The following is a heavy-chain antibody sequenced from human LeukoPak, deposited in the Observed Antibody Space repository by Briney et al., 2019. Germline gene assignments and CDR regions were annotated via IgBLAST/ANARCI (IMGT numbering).Heavy chain of an antibody. D-gene: IGHD2-2*01. CDR2: INTHNGNT. CDR1: GYTFTNNG. CDR3: TRESSTSPYYFDY. J-gene: IGHJ4*02. V-gene: IGHV1-18*01. Sequence: ASVKVSCKASGYTFTNNGINWGRQAPGQGLEWVGWINTHNGNTIYAQKLQGRVTITTDTPTSTGSMELRSLPSDDTAVYYCTRESSTSPYYFDYWGQGTLVSVSS.